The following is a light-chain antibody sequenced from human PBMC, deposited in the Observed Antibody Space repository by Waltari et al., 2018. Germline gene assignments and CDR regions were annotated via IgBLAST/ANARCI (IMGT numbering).Light chain of an antibody. Sequence: QSALTQPRSVPGSPGPSVTISCPGTSCVVGGYNHVSWYPQHPGKAPQLMFYDVNKGPSGVPDRFSASKSGNTASLTISGLQAEDEADYYCYSYAGTSTWVFGGGTKLTVL. CDR3: YSYAGTSTWV. CDR1: SCVVGGYNH. CDR2: DVN. J-gene: IGLJ3*02. V-gene: IGLV2-11*01.